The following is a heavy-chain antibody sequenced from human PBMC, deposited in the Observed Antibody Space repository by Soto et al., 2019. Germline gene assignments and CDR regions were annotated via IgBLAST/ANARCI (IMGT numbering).Heavy chain of an antibody. CDR1: GFTFSSYW. CDR2: INSDGSST. CDR3: ARVIVVAGFDY. V-gene: IGHV3-74*01. Sequence: GGSLRLSCAASGFTFSSYWMHWVRQAPGKGLGWVSRINSDGSSTSYADSVKGRFTISRDNAKNTLYLQMNSLRAEDTAVYYCARVIVVAGFDYWGQGTLVTVSS. D-gene: IGHD2-2*01. J-gene: IGHJ4*02.